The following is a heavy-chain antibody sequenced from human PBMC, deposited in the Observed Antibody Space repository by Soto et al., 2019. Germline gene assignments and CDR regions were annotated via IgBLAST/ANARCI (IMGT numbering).Heavy chain of an antibody. Sequence: PGGSLRLSCAASGFTFDDYAMHWVRQAPGKGLEWVSGISWNSGSIGYADSVKGRFTISRDNAKNSLYLQMNSLRAEDTALYYCAKDLVATYYYYYMDVWGKGTTVTVSS. V-gene: IGHV3-9*01. J-gene: IGHJ6*03. CDR2: ISWNSGSI. CDR3: AKDLVATYYYYYMDV. CDR1: GFTFDDYA. D-gene: IGHD5-12*01.